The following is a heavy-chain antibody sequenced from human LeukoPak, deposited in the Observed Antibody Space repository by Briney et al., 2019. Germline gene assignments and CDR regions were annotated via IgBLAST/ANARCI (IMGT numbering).Heavy chain of an antibody. J-gene: IGHJ4*02. Sequence: GGSLRLSCEASGFTFSDYYLGWIRQAPGKGLEWISYISGSSSHINYADSVKGRFTISRDNAKNSVYLQMDSLRVEDTAMYHCASDQISSWWGQGTLVIVSS. CDR2: ISGSSSHI. V-gene: IGHV3-11*06. CDR3: ASDQISSW. D-gene: IGHD6-13*01. CDR1: GFTFSDYY.